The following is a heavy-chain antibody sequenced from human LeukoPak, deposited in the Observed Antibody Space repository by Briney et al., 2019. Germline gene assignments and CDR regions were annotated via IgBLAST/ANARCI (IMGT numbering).Heavy chain of an antibody. CDR3: ARDSPSITIFGVVITGPFDY. CDR1: GFTFSSYW. J-gene: IGHJ4*02. D-gene: IGHD3-3*01. Sequence: PGGSLRLSCAASGFTFSSYWMSWVRQAPGKGLEWVANIKQDGSEKYYVDSVKGRFTISRDNAKNSLYLQMNSLRAEDTAVYYCARDSPSITIFGVVITGPFDYWGQGTLVTVSS. CDR2: IKQDGSEK. V-gene: IGHV3-7*01.